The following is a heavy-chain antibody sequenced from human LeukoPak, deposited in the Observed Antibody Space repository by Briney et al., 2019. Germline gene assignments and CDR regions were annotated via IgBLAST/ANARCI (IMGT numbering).Heavy chain of an antibody. D-gene: IGHD6-6*01. J-gene: IGHJ5*02. CDR1: GGTFSSYA. Sequence: SVKVSCKASGGTFSSYAISWVRQAPGQGLEWMGGIIPIFGTANYAQKFQGRVTITADESTSTAYMELSSLRSEDTAVYYCARGISAARGYNWFDPWGQGTLVTVSS. CDR3: ARGISAARGYNWFDP. CDR2: IIPIFGTA. V-gene: IGHV1-69*13.